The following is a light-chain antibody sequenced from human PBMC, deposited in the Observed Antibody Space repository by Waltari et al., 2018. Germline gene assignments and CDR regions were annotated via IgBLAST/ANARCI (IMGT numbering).Light chain of an antibody. J-gene: IGLJ1*01. CDR3: SSYSTSITPYV. Sequence: QSALTQPASVSGSPVQSITISCTGTSSDVGGYDHVSWYQQHPGKAPKLIIYDVSSRPSGVSNRFFGSKSGNTASLTISGLQAEDEAVYFCSSYSTSITPYVFGTGTKVTVL. CDR1: SSDVGGYDH. V-gene: IGLV2-14*03. CDR2: DVS.